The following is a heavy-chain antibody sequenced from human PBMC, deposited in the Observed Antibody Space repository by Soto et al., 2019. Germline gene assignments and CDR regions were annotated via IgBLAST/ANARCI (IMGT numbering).Heavy chain of an antibody. D-gene: IGHD2-2*01. V-gene: IGHV3-21*01. CDR1: GFNFSSYT. J-gene: IGHJ4*02. CDR2: ISSSNRYI. CDR3: ARGIIVVVPAAPVTPWGHFDY. Sequence: GGSLRLSCAASGFNFSSYTMNWVRQAPGKGLEWVSSISSSNRYIYYADSVKGRFTISRDNAKNSLYLQMNSLRAEDTAVYYCARGIIVVVPAAPVTPWGHFDYWGQGTLVTVSS.